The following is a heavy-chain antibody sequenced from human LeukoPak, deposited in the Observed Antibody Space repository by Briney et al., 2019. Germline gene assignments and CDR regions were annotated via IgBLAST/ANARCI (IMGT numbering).Heavy chain of an antibody. CDR2: ISYDESNK. V-gene: IGHV3-30*04. CDR1: GFTFSSYA. CDR3: ARDHPPMTYDILTGYFDY. Sequence: GGSLRLSCAASGFTFSSYAMHWVRQAPGKGLEWVAVISYDESNKYYADSVKGRFTISRDNSKNTLYLQMNSLRAEDTAVYYCARDHPPMTYDILTGYFDYWGQGTLVTVSS. J-gene: IGHJ4*02. D-gene: IGHD3-9*01.